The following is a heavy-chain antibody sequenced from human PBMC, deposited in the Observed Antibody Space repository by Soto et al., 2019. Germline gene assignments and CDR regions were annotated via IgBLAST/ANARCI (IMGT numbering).Heavy chain of an antibody. J-gene: IGHJ4*02. V-gene: IGHV5-51*01. CDR1: GYIFIDYW. CDR3: ARPPLPGYSIHFNC. CDR2: VYPRDSDT. Sequence: PGESLKISCKASGYIFIDYWIGWVRQMPGKGLEWMGIVYPRDSDTRYSPSFQGQVTISADRSTGTAFLQWRSLKASDTALYYCARPPLPGYSIHFNCWGQGTQVIFSS. D-gene: IGHD2-15*01.